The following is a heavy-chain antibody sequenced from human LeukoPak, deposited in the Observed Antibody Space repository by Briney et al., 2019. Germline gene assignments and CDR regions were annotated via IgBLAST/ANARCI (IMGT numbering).Heavy chain of an antibody. J-gene: IGHJ4*02. V-gene: IGHV3-9*03. CDR1: GFTFDDYA. CDR2: ISWNSGST. Sequence: PGRSLRLACVVSGFTFDDYAMHWVRQAPGKGLEWVSGISWNSGSTGYGDSVKGRFTISRDNAKNSLYLQMNSLRDEDMALYYCAKARGSGSYPGRRLDYWGQGTPVTVSS. D-gene: IGHD1-26*01. CDR3: AKARGSGSYPGRRLDY.